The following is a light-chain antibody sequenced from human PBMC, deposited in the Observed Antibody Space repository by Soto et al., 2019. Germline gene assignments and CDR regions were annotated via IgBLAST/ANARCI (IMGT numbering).Light chain of an antibody. Sequence: DTVLTQSPATLSLSPGERATLSCRASQSVPTYLAWYQQKPGQAPRLLIYDASTRATGIPARFSGSGSGTDFTLTISSVEPEDFAVYYCQQRSNWPPSHTFGQGTKLEIK. CDR2: DAS. V-gene: IGKV3-11*01. J-gene: IGKJ2*01. CDR3: QQRSNWPPSHT. CDR1: QSVPTY.